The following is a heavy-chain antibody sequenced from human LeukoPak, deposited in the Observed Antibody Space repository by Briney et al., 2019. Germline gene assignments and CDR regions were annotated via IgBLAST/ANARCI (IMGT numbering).Heavy chain of an antibody. Sequence: PSETLSLTCAVYGGSFSGYYWSWIRQPPGKGLEWIGEINHSGSTNYNPSLKSRVTISVDTSKNQFSLKPSSVTAADTAVYYCARVYGYCSGGSCYSEWDDAFDIWGQGTMVTVSS. D-gene: IGHD2-15*01. CDR3: ARVYGYCSGGSCYSEWDDAFDI. V-gene: IGHV4-34*01. J-gene: IGHJ3*02. CDR1: GGSFSGYY. CDR2: INHSGST.